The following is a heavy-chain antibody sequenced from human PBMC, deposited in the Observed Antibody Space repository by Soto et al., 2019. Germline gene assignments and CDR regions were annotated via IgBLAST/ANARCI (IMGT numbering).Heavy chain of an antibody. J-gene: IGHJ4*02. D-gene: IGHD3-22*01. CDR2: IDYSGST. CDR1: GGSISSGGYY. CDR3: ARRYDSSGYYPY. Sequence: HVQLQESGPGLVKPSQTLSLTCTVSGGSISSGGYYWSWIRQHPGKGLEGIGYIDYSGSTYYNPSLKRRVTISVDMSKNQFSLKLSSVTAADTAVDYCARRYDSSGYYPYWGQGTLVTVSS. V-gene: IGHV4-31*03.